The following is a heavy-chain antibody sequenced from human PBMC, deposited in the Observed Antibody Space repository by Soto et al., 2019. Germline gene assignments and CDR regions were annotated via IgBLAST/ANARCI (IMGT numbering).Heavy chain of an antibody. CDR3: ARGLRQWLAPFSY. V-gene: IGHV4-34*01. CDR1: GGSFSGYY. CDR2: INHSGRT. Sequence: SETLSLTCAVYGGSFSGYYWSWIRQPPGKGLEWIGEINHSGRTNYNPSQKSRVTISVDTSKNQFSLKMSSVTAADTAVYYCARGLRQWLAPFSYWGQGTLVT. J-gene: IGHJ4*02. D-gene: IGHD6-19*01.